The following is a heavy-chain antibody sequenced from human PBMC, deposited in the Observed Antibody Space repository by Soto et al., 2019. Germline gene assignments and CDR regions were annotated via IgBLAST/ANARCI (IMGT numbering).Heavy chain of an antibody. CDR1: GFSLSNSRMG. Sequence: QVTLKESGPVLVKPTETLTLTCTVSGFSLSNSRMGVSWIRQPPGKALEWLAHIFSNDEKSYSTSLKSRLTISKDTPKSQVVLTMINMGPVDTATYYCSRINDILSGFDYWGQVTLVTASS. D-gene: IGHD3-9*01. CDR2: IFSNDEK. CDR3: SRINDILSGFDY. J-gene: IGHJ4*02. V-gene: IGHV2-26*01.